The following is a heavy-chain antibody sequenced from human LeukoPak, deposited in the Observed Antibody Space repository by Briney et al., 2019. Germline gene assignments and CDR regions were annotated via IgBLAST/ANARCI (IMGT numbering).Heavy chain of an antibody. Sequence: ASVKVSCKASGYRFISYGISWVRQAPGQGLEWMGWISAYNGNTNYAQKLQDRVTMITDTSTSTAYMELRSLRSDDTAVYYCARDGHHYDRRDYSNLDYWGQGTLVTVSS. J-gene: IGHJ4*02. V-gene: IGHV1-18*01. CDR2: ISAYNGNT. CDR1: GYRFISYG. D-gene: IGHD3-22*01. CDR3: ARDGHHYDRRDYSNLDY.